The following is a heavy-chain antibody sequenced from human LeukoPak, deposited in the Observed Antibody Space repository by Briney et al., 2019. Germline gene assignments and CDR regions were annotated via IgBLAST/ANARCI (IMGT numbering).Heavy chain of an antibody. Sequence: PSETLSLTCNVSGGPMNTYYWNWIRQPPGKGLEWIGFIYYSGNTKYNPSLSSRVTISIDTSRNHFSLRLSSVTPADTAKYYCARERLAARPGHFGYWGQGTLVAVSS. D-gene: IGHD6-6*01. CDR1: GGPMNTYY. V-gene: IGHV4-59*01. CDR2: IYYSGNT. J-gene: IGHJ4*02. CDR3: ARERLAARPGHFGY.